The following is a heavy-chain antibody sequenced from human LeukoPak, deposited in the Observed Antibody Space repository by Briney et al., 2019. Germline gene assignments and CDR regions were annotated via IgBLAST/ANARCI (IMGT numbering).Heavy chain of an antibody. Sequence: SVKVSCKASGGTFSSYAISWVRQAPGQGLEWMGGIIPIFGTANYAQKFQGRVTITTDESTSTVYMELSSLRSEDTAVYYCARDASGSYSLYYYMDVWGKGTTVTVSS. D-gene: IGHD1-26*01. CDR3: ARDASGSYSLYYYMDV. CDR2: IIPIFGTA. J-gene: IGHJ6*03. V-gene: IGHV1-69*05. CDR1: GGTFSSYA.